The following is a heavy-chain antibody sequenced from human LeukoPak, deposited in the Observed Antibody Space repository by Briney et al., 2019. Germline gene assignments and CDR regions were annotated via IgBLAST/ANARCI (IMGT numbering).Heavy chain of an antibody. J-gene: IGHJ4*02. Sequence: ASVKVSCKASGYTFTGYYMHWVRQAPGQGLEWMGWINPNSGGTNYAQKFQGWVTMTRDTSISTAYMELSRLRSDDTAVCYCARAGFYYYDSSGYYPNWGQGTLVTVSS. V-gene: IGHV1-2*04. CDR3: ARAGFYYYDSSGYYPN. D-gene: IGHD3-22*01. CDR2: INPNSGGT. CDR1: GYTFTGYY.